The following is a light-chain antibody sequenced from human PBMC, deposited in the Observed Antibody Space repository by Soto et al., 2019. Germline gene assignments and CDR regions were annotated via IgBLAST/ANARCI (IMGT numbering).Light chain of an antibody. CDR2: GAS. J-gene: IGKJ4*01. V-gene: IGKV3-15*01. CDR3: QQYYTWPVT. CDR1: QSISSN. Sequence: EIVMTQSPATLPVSPGERATLSCRASQSISSNLAWYQQKPGQAPRLLFSGASTGATGIPARFSGSGSGTEFTLTINSLQSEDSAVYYCQQYYTWPVTFGGGTKVDIK.